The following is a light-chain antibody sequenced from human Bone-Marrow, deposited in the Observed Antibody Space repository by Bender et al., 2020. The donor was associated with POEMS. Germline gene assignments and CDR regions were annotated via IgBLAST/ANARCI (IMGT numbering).Light chain of an antibody. J-gene: IGLJ2*01. CDR1: KIVTKS. CDR3: QMWDETTDHQI. V-gene: IGLV3-21*02. CDR2: HDS. Sequence: YVLTQPPSVSVAPGETARITCGGDKIVTKSVHWYQQRPGLAPVLVVYHDSDRPSGIPERFSGSNSGNTATLTISGVEAEDEADYSCQMWDETTDHQIFGGGTKLTVL.